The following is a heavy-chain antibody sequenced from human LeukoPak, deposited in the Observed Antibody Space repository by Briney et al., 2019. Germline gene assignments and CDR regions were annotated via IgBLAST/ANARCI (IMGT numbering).Heavy chain of an antibody. Sequence: TGGSLRLSCAASGFKFDDYAMHWVRQAPGKGLEWVSGISWNSDTIDYADSVRGRFSTSRDNAKNTLYLEMNSLRAEDTALYYCAKAVPTALYCSHVKCYDGYFQHWGKGALVTVSS. V-gene: IGHV3-9*01. D-gene: IGHD2-8*01. J-gene: IGHJ1*01. CDR1: GFKFDDYA. CDR2: ISWNSDTI. CDR3: AKAVPTALYCSHVKCYDGYFQH.